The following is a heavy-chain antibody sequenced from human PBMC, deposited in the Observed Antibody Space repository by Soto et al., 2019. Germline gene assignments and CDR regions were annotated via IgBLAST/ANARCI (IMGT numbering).Heavy chain of an antibody. CDR2: IKGDEITT. J-gene: IGHJ4*02. Sequence: GGSLRLSCAASGFSFSNYWIHWVRQAPGKGLVWVSRIKGDEITTNYADSVKGRFTISRNNAKNTVFLQMHSLRAEDTALYYCARGLYGAYGQDFWGQGILVTVSS. CDR1: GFSFSNYW. V-gene: IGHV3-74*01. CDR3: ARGLYGAYGQDF. D-gene: IGHD4-17*01.